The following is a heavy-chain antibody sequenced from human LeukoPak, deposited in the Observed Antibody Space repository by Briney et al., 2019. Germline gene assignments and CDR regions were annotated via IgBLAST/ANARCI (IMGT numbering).Heavy chain of an antibody. D-gene: IGHD5-24*01. CDR3: ARRDAFSLGFFDY. Sequence: GGSLRLSCAASGFTFSSYAMSWVRQAPGKGLEWVSGINDSGDSTYYADSVKGRFTISRDNSKNTLYLQMNSLRAEDMAVYYCARRDAFSLGFFDYWGQGTLVTVSS. CDR2: INDSGDST. V-gene: IGHV3-23*01. CDR1: GFTFSSYA. J-gene: IGHJ4*02.